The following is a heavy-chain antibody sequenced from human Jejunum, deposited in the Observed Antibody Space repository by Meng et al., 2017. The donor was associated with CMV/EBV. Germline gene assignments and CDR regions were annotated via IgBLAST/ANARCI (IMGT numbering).Heavy chain of an antibody. J-gene: IGHJ3*01. V-gene: IGHV3-53*01. Sequence: CAACGFTVSDNYMTWVRQAPGRGLEWVSVIYSDGTTYYADSVKGRFTISRDNSKNTLYFQMNSLRAEDTAVYFCATELQLDAFNFWGQGTRVTVSS. D-gene: IGHD1-1*01. CDR2: IYSDGTT. CDR3: ATELQLDAFNF. CDR1: GFTVSDNY.